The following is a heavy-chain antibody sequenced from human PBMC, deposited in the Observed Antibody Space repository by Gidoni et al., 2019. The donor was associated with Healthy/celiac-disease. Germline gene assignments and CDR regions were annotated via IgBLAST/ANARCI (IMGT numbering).Heavy chain of an antibody. Sequence: EVQLVESGGGLVQPGGSLRLSCAASGFPFSSYWMHWVRQGPGKGLVWVSRINSDGSSTSYADSVKGRFTISRDNAKNTLYLQMNSLRAEDTAVYYCARGGDITIFGVVNSGAFDIWGQGTMVTVSS. CDR3: ARGGDITIFGVVNSGAFDI. CDR2: INSDGSST. J-gene: IGHJ3*02. V-gene: IGHV3-74*01. D-gene: IGHD3-3*01. CDR1: GFPFSSYW.